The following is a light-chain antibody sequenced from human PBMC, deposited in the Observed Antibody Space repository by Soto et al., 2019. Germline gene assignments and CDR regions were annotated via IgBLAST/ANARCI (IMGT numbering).Light chain of an antibody. CDR1: QTINSW. CDR2: KAS. J-gene: IGKJ2*01. Sequence: IQMTQSPSTLSASVGDRVTITCRASQTINSWLAWYQQKPGKAPNVLIYKASSLEGGVPSRCGGSGSGTDFTLTISSLRPDDFATYDGLQYNASPHTVGQGTKLE. V-gene: IGKV1-5*03. CDR3: LQYNASPHT.